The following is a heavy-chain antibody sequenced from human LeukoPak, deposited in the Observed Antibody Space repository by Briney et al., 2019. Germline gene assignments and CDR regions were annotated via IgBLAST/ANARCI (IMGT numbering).Heavy chain of an antibody. D-gene: IGHD1/OR15-1a*01. CDR2: IYLYGTT. CDR3: ARQKWEQQGRDYYFNGLDV. J-gene: IGHJ6*02. CDR1: GGSISSYY. V-gene: IGHV4-4*07. Sequence: PSETLSLTCTVSGGSISSYYWNWIRQPAGKGLEWIGEIYLYGTTNYNPSFTSRVTMSVDRSRNQFSLKLTSVTAADTAVYYCARQKWEQQGRDYYFNGLDVWGPGTTVIVSS.